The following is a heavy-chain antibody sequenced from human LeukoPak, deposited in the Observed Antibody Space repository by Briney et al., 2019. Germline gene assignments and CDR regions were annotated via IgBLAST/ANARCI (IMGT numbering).Heavy chain of an antibody. CDR1: GFTFSSSN. V-gene: IGHV3-30*04. J-gene: IGHJ4*02. D-gene: IGHD3-10*01. CDR2: ISYDGTKT. CDR3: EREWFGESN. Sequence: GGSLRLSCAPSGFTFSSSNMHWVRQSPGKGLEWVALISYDGTKTYYAESVKGRFTVSRDNSKNTLFLQMNNLSAEDTAMYYCEREWFGESNWGQGTLVIVSS.